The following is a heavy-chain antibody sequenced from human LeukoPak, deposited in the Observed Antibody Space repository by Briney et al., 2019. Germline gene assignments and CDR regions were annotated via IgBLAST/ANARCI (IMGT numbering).Heavy chain of an antibody. D-gene: IGHD2-21*01. V-gene: IGHV3-23*01. CDR2: ISGSGGST. CDR3: AKDHSRSNFDY. Sequence: GGSLRLSCAASGFTFSSYVTSWVRQAPGQGLEWVSAISGSGGSTYYADSVKGRFTISRDNSKNTLYLQMNSLRAEDTAVYYCAKDHSRSNFDYWGQGTLVTVSS. J-gene: IGHJ4*02. CDR1: GFTFSSYV.